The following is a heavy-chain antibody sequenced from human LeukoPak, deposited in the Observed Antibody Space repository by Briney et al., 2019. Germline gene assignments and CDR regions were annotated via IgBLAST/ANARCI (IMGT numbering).Heavy chain of an antibody. CDR2: IKSRTNGETR. CDR3: ATDLSGRFPT. J-gene: IGHJ4*02. D-gene: IGHD6-25*01. Sequence: PGGSLRLSCAASGFTLSNAWMNWVRQAPGKGLEWVGLIKSRTNGETRDYAAPVKGRFTISRDDSDNTLYLQMNSLKNEDTAVYYCATDLSGRFPTWAQGPL. CDR1: GFTLSNAW. V-gene: IGHV3-15*01.